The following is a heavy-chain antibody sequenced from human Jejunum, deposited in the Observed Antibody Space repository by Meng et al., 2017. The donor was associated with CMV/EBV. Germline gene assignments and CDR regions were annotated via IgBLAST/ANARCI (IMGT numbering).Heavy chain of an antibody. CDR2: IHYSGIT. CDR1: GGSINRGGYY. J-gene: IGHJ4*02. Sequence: SGGSINRGGYYWSWIRQPPGKGLEWIGYIHYSGITYYNPSLKSRVTISIDTSKNQFSLNLSSVTAADTAAYFCVRDRFDSGNYVFDYWGQGTLVTVSS. V-gene: IGHV4-30-4*01. CDR3: VRDRFDSGNYVFDY. D-gene: IGHD3-22*01.